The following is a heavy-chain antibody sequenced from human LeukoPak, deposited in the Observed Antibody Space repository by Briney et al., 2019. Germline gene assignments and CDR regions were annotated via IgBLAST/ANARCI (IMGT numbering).Heavy chain of an antibody. CDR2: IYHSGST. J-gene: IGHJ6*04. CDR3: ARDLGQWPYGMDV. Sequence: SETLSLTCAVSGGSISSSNWWSWVHQPPGKGLEWIGEIYHSGSTNYNPSLKSRVTISVDKPKNQFSLKLSSVTAADTAVYYCARDLGQWPYGMDVWGKGTTVTVSS. D-gene: IGHD3-16*01. V-gene: IGHV4-4*02. CDR1: GGSISSSNW.